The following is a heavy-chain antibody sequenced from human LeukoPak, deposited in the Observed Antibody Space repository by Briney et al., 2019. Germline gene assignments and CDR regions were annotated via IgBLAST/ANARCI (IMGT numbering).Heavy chain of an antibody. D-gene: IGHD4-23*01. CDR3: ARGYGGDY. CDR1: GGSISSSSYY. J-gene: IGHJ4*02. Sequence: SETLSLTCTVSGGSISSSSYYWGWIRQPPGKGLEWIGSIYYSGSTYYNPSLKSRVTISVDTSKNQFSLKLSSVTAADTAVYYCARGYGGDYWGQGTLVTVSS. V-gene: IGHV4-39*07. CDR2: IYYSGST.